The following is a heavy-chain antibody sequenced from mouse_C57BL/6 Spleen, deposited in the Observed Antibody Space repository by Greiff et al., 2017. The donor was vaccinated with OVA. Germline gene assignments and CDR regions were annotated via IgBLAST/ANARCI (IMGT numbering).Heavy chain of an antibody. CDR1: GYTFTGYW. D-gene: IGHD2-3*01. CDR3: VRSYYDGYCRWYFAV. CDR2: ILPGSGST. V-gene: IGHV1-9*01. J-gene: IGHJ1*01. Sequence: VQLVESGAELMKPGASVKLSCKATGYTFTGYWIEWVKQRPGHGLEWIGEILPGSGSTNYNEKFKGKATFTADTSSNTAYMHLSSLTTEDSAIDYGVRSYYDGYCRWYFAVWGQGTTVTVSA.